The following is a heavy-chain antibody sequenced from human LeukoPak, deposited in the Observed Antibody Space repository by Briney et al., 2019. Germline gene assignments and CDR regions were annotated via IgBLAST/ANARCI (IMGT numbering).Heavy chain of an antibody. J-gene: IGHJ4*02. D-gene: IGHD3-3*01. Sequence: GGSLRLSSAASGFTFNNYAMGWVRQAPGKGLEWVSTISSSGGRTYYADSVKGRFTFSRDDSKNTLYLQMNSLRAEDTAVYYCTKEGGLYDSGGYFDYWGQGTLVTVSS. CDR3: TKEGGLYDSGGYFDY. V-gene: IGHV3-23*01. CDR1: GFTFNNYA. CDR2: ISSSGGRT.